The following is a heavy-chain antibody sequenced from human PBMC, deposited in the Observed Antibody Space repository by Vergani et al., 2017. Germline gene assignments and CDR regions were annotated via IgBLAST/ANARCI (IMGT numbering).Heavy chain of an antibody. CDR2: IIPILGIA. CDR1: GGTFSSYA. J-gene: IGHJ6*02. D-gene: IGHD3-3*01. CDR3: ARAAPSELEWLSYGMDV. Sequence: QVQLVQSGAEVKKPGSSVKVSCKASGGTFSSYAISWVRQAPGQGLEWMGRIIPILGIANYAQKFQGRVTITADKSTSTAYMELSSLRSEDTAVYYCARAAPSELEWLSYGMDVWGQGTTVTVSS. V-gene: IGHV1-69*04.